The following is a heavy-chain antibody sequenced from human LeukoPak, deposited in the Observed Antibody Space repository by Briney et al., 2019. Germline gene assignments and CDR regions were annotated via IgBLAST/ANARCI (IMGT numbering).Heavy chain of an antibody. Sequence: SETLSLTCAVYGGSFSGYYWSWIRQPPGKGLEWIGEINHSGSTNYNPSLKSRVTISVDTPKNQFPLKLSSVTAADTAVYYCARGTMVRGVIIVRPFDYWGQGTLVTVSS. CDR1: GGSFSGYY. CDR3: ARGTMVRGVIIVRPFDY. CDR2: INHSGST. J-gene: IGHJ4*02. D-gene: IGHD3-10*01. V-gene: IGHV4-34*01.